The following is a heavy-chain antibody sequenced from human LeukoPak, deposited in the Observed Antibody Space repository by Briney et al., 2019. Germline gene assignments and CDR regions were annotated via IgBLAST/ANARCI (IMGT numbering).Heavy chain of an antibody. J-gene: IGHJ4*02. Sequence: GGSLRLSCAASGFSFSNYMMHWVRQAPGKGLVWVSRIKSDGITITYADSVKGRFTISRDNAKNTLYLQMNSLRTEDSALYYCVVDLSGSADYWGQGTLVTVSS. V-gene: IGHV3-74*01. CDR1: GFSFSNYM. CDR3: VVDLSGSADY. D-gene: IGHD3-10*01. CDR2: IKSDGITI.